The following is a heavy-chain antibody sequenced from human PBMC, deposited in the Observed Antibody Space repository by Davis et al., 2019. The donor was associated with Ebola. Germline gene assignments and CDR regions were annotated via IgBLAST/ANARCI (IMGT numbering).Heavy chain of an antibody. CDR3: ARHIVAGWTNWFDP. CDR1: AGSISSYS. CDR2: IYYTGST. D-gene: IGHD2-21*01. Sequence: SETLSLTCTVSAGSISSYSWSWIRQPPGKGLEWIGYIYYTGSTNYNPSLKTRVTISVDTSKNQFSLKLNSVTPEDTAVYYCARHIVAGWTNWFDPWGQGTLVTVSS. J-gene: IGHJ5*02. V-gene: IGHV4-59*12.